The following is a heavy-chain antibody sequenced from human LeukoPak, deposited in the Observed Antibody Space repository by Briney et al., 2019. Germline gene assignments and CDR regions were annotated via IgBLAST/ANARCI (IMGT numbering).Heavy chain of an antibody. V-gene: IGHV2-70*11. D-gene: IGHD3-10*01. Sequence: SSPALVKPIQTLTLTCTFSGFSLSTSGMCVSWIREPPGNALERLARIAWDDEKCYSTSLKTRPTISKDTSKSQVVLTMTNMDPVGTAMYYCARTPLLVRWGFDVWGQGTLVTVSS. CDR3: ARTPLLVRWGFDV. CDR1: GFSLSTSGMC. J-gene: IGHJ4*02. CDR2: IAWDDEK.